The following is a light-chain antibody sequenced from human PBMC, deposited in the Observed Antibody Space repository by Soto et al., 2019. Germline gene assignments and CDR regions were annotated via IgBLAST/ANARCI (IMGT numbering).Light chain of an antibody. CDR3: SSYTTSSIFVV. J-gene: IGLJ2*01. V-gene: IGLV2-14*01. CDR1: TSDVGDYNF. Sequence: QSALTQPASVSGSPGQSITISCTGTTSDVGDYNFVSWFQQHPGKAPKLMIYDVSNRPSGVSDRFSGSKSGNTASLTTSGLQAEDEAAYYCSSYTTSSIFVVFGGGTKVTVL. CDR2: DVS.